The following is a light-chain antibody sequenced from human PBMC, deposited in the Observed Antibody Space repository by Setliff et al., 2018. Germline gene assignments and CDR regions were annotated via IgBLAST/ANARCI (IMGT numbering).Light chain of an antibody. Sequence: QSVLTQPRSVSGSPGQSVTISCTGTSSDVGGYNFVSWYQQHPGKAPQLIIFEVSRRPSGVPDRFSGSKSDNTASLTVSGLQADDEADYYCSSYAGNYHYVFGTGTKVTGL. V-gene: IGLV2-11*01. CDR2: EVS. CDR3: SSYAGNYHYV. J-gene: IGLJ1*01. CDR1: SSDVGGYNF.